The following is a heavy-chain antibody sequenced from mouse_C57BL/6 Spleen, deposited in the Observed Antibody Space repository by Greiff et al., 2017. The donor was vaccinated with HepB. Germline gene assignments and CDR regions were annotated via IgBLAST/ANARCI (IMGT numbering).Heavy chain of an antibody. CDR1: GYTFTDYE. CDR2: IDPETGGT. Sequence: QVQLQQSGAELVRPGASVTLSCKASGYTFTDYEMHWVKQTPVHGLEWIGAIDPETGGTAYNQKFKGKAILTADKSSSTAYMELRSLTSEDSAVYYCTRTVVAGNFDYWGQGTTLTVSS. J-gene: IGHJ2*01. V-gene: IGHV1-15*01. CDR3: TRTVVAGNFDY. D-gene: IGHD1-1*01.